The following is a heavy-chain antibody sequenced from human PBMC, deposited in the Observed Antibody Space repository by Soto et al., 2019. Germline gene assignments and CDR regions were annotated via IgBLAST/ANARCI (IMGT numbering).Heavy chain of an antibody. Sequence: SQTLSLTCAISGDSVSSNSAAWNWIRQSPSRGLEWLGRTYYRSKWYVDYAISVKGRIVISPDTSKNQFSLQLNSVTPEDTAVYYCARVIFDHQMYQFDYCGQRTLVTVSS. V-gene: IGHV6-1*01. J-gene: IGHJ4*02. D-gene: IGHD2-2*01. CDR3: ARVIFDHQMYQFDY. CDR2: TYYRSKWYV. CDR1: GDSVSSNSAA.